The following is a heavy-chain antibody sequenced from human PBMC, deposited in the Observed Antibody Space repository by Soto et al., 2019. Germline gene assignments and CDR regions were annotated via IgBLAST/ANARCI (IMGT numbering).Heavy chain of an antibody. CDR1: GYSFTSYW. J-gene: IGHJ6*02. CDR2: IYPGDSDT. CDR3: ARHPNGDYDIMDV. D-gene: IGHD4-17*01. Sequence: PGESLKISCKGSGYSFTSYWIGWVRQMPGKGLEWMGIIYPGDSDTRYSPSFRGQVTISADRSITTAYLQSSSLKASDTAMYYCARHPNGDYDIMDVWGRGTTVTVSS. V-gene: IGHV5-51*01.